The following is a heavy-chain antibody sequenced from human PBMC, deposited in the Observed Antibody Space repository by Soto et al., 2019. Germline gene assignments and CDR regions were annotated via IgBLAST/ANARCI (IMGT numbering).Heavy chain of an antibody. Sequence: EASVKVSCKASGGTFSSYAISWVRQAPGQGLEWMGGIIPIFGTANYAQKFQGSVTITADESTSTAYMELSSLRSEDTAVYYCARGYDSSGHLAYWGQATRVTVSS. CDR1: GGTFSSYA. CDR3: ARGYDSSGHLAY. CDR2: IIPIFGTA. D-gene: IGHD3-22*01. J-gene: IGHJ4*02. V-gene: IGHV1-69*13.